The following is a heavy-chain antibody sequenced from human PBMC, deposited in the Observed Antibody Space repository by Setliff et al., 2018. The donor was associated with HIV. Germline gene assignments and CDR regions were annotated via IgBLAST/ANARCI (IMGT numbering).Heavy chain of an antibody. V-gene: IGHV3-66*02. J-gene: IGHJ3*02. CDR3: ARDRVSSWPI. CDR2: IYSGGST. D-gene: IGHD6-13*01. Sequence: PGGSLRLSCAAPGFTVSSNYMSWVRQAPGKGLEWVSVIYSGGSTYYADSVKGRFTISRDNSKNTLYLQMNSLRAEDTAVYYCARDRVSSWPIWGQGTMVTVSS. CDR1: GFTVSSNY.